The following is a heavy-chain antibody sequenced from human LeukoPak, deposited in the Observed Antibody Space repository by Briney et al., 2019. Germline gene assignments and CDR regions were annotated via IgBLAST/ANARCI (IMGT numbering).Heavy chain of an antibody. D-gene: IGHD2-2*01. CDR2: FDPADGET. J-gene: IGHJ5*02. V-gene: IGHV1-24*01. CDR1: GYTFSSHT. Sequence: GASVKVSCKASGYTFSSHTMHWVRQAPGKGLEWMGGFDPADGETIYAQKFQGRVTMTEDTSTDTAYMELSSLRSEDTAVYFCATQVVIPDGGWFDPWGQGTLVTVSS. CDR3: ATQVVIPDGGWFDP.